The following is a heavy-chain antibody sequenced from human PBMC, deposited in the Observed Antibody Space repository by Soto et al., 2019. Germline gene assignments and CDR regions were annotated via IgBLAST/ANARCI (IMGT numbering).Heavy chain of an antibody. CDR2: INPSGGST. J-gene: IGHJ3*02. D-gene: IGHD4-17*01. CDR3: TRAPSYGAFDI. Sequence: QVQLVQSGAEAKKPGASVKVSCKASGYTFTSYYIHWVRQAPRQGLEWTGIINPSGGSTTYAQKFQGRVTMTRDTSTSTVYMELSSLRSEDTAVYYCTRAPSYGAFDIWGQGTMVTVSS. CDR1: GYTFTSYY. V-gene: IGHV1-46*03.